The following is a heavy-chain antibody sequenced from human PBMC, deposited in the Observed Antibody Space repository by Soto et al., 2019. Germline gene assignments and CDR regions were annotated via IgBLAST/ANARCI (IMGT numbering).Heavy chain of an antibody. Sequence: QVQLVESGGGVVQPGRSLRLSCAASGFTFSSYAMHWVRQAPGKGLEWVAVISYDGSNKYNADSVKGRFTISRDNSKNTLYLQMNSLRAEDTAVYYCARDHIVVVPAAIPTSIREADYYYYYGMDVWGQGTTVTVSS. D-gene: IGHD2-2*01. CDR2: ISYDGSNK. J-gene: IGHJ6*02. CDR1: GFTFSSYA. CDR3: ARDHIVVVPAAIPTSIREADYYYYYGMDV. V-gene: IGHV3-30-3*01.